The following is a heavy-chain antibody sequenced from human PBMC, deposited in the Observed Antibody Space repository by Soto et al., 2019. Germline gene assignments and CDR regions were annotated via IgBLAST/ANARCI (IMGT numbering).Heavy chain of an antibody. CDR2: IIPILGIA. CDR3: ARGRGYSYGYSLDAFDI. Sequence: QVQLVQSGAEVKKPGSSVKVSCKASGGTFSSYTISWVRQAPGQGLEWMGRIIPILGIANYAQKFQGRVTITADKSTSTAYLELGSLRSEDTAVYYCARGRGYSYGYSLDAFDIWGEGTMVTVSS. D-gene: IGHD5-18*01. J-gene: IGHJ3*02. V-gene: IGHV1-69*02. CDR1: GGTFSSYT.